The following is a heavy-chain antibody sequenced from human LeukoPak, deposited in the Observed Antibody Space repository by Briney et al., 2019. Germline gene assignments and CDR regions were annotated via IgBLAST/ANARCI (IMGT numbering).Heavy chain of an antibody. V-gene: IGHV3-30*02. CDR2: ISYDGSHQ. CDR1: GFTFNTYG. Sequence: PGGSLRLSCTASGFTFNTYGMHWVRQAPGSGLEWVAFISYDGSHQYYVDSVKGRFTVSRDNSKNTVFLQMISLRVEDTAVYYCAKDRWYYDSPDGFDAWGQGTMVTVSS. D-gene: IGHD3-16*01. CDR3: AKDRWYYDSPDGFDA. J-gene: IGHJ3*01.